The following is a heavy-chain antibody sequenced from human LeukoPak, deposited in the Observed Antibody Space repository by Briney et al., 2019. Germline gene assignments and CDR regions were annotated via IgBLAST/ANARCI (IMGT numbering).Heavy chain of an antibody. CDR1: GGTFSSYA. J-gene: IGHJ6*03. CDR2: ISAYNGNT. D-gene: IGHD3-22*01. V-gene: IGHV1-18*01. CDR3: ARDFSGSITMIVYYYYYMDV. Sequence: GASVKVSCKASGGTFSSYAISWVRQAPGQGLEWMGWISAYNGNTNYAQKLQGRVTMTTDTSTSTAYMELRSLRSDDTAVYYCARDFSGSITMIVYYYYYMDVWGKGTTVTVSS.